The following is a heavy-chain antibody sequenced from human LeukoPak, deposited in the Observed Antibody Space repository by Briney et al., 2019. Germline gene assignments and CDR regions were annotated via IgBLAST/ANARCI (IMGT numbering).Heavy chain of an antibody. CDR3: ARGRALSSGWSSYYFDY. CDR1: GGSFSGYY. Sequence: SETLSLTCAVYGGSFSGYYWSWIRQPPGKGLEWIGEINHSGSTNYNPSLNSRVTISVDTSKNQFSLKLSSVTAADTAVYYCARGRALSSGWSSYYFDYWGQGTLVTVSS. CDR2: INHSGST. J-gene: IGHJ4*02. D-gene: IGHD6-19*01. V-gene: IGHV4-34*01.